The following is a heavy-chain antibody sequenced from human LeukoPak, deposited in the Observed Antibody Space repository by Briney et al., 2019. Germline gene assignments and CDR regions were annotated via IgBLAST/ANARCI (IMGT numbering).Heavy chain of an antibody. Sequence: ASVKVSCKASGYTFTSYGISWVRQAPGQGLEWMGWISAYNGNTNYAQKLQGRVTMTTDTSTSTAYMELRSLRSDDTAVYYCARGAKYYDFWGVLSFDYWGQGTLVTVSS. CDR1: GYTFTSYG. D-gene: IGHD3-3*01. V-gene: IGHV1-18*01. CDR3: ARGAKYYDFWGVLSFDY. J-gene: IGHJ4*02. CDR2: ISAYNGNT.